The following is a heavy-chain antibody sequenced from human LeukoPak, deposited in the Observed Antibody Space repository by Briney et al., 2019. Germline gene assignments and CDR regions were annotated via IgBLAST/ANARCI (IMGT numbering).Heavy chain of an antibody. CDR2: LYSGSDT. V-gene: IGHV3-53*01. CDR1: GFTVSTNY. Sequence: GGSLRLSCAASGFTVSTNYMNWVRQAPGKGLEWVSILYSGSDTFYADSVKGRFTISRDNSKNTLYLQTSSLTAEDTAVYYCAKGSDQFNYYNYMDVWGKGTTVTVSS. J-gene: IGHJ6*03. CDR3: AKGSDQFNYYNYMDV. D-gene: IGHD3-3*01.